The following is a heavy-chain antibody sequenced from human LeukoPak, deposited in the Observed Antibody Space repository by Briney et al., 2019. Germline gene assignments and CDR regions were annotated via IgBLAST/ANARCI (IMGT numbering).Heavy chain of an antibody. V-gene: IGHV4-4*07. CDR3: ARVGSSPHDNYYYGMDV. J-gene: IGHJ6*02. CDR1: GGSLTMYS. Sequence: SETMSLTSPVSGGSLTMYSWSWVRQPAGKVLEWIGCTYTSGSTNYNPPLKRRVTMSVDTSKNQFSLKLSSVTAADTAVYYCARVGSSPHDNYYYGMDVWGQGTTVTVSS. D-gene: IGHD6-13*01. CDR2: TYTSGST.